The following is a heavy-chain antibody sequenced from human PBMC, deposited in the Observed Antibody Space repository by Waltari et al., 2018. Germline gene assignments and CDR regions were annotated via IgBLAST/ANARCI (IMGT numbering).Heavy chain of an antibody. V-gene: IGHV3-49*04. J-gene: IGHJ4*02. CDR3: TKFPGFGCQAGGGDCL. CDR1: GFTVGDSA. D-gene: IGHD2-21*01. Sequence: EVQLVESGGGLVQPGRSLSLSCTASGFTVGDSAMNWVRQAPGKGLEWVAFIRSKGQGGTTEYAASVSGRFSISRDDSKNVAYLQMNSLKTEDTAVYYCTKFPGFGCQAGGGDCLWGQGTLVTVAS. CDR2: IRSKGQGGTT.